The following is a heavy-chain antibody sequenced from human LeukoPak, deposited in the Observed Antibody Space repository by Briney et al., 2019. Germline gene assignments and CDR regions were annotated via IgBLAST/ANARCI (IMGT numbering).Heavy chain of an antibody. CDR3: AKDAIWFGELLPKTHFDY. CDR2: MNPNSGNT. CDR1: GYTFTSYD. Sequence: GASVKVSCKASGYTFTSYDINWVRQATGQGLEWMGWMNPNSGNTGYAQKFQGRVTMTRNTSISTAYMELSSLRSDDTALYYCAKDAIWFGELLPKTHFDYWGQGTLVTVSS. V-gene: IGHV1-8*01. D-gene: IGHD3-10*01. J-gene: IGHJ4*02.